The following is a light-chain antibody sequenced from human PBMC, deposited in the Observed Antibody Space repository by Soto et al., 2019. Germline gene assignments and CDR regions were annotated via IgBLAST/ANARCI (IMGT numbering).Light chain of an antibody. V-gene: IGKV1-33*01. CDR2: DAS. CDR1: QDISNY. Sequence: DIQMTQSQSSLSASVGDRVTMTFQASQDISNYLNWYQQKPGKAPKLLIYDASNLETGVPSRFSGSGSGTDFTFTICSLKQEDTETYYSQHYDNCPLTSGG. CDR3: QHYDNCPLT. J-gene: IGKJ4*01.